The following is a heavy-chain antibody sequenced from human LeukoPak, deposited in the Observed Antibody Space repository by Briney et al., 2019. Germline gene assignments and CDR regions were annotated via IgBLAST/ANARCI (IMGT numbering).Heavy chain of an antibody. CDR3: ARDYRHYYGSGSYYSPGAFDI. CDR2: INSDGSST. D-gene: IGHD3-10*01. Sequence: PGGSLRLSCAASGFTFSSYWMHWVRQAPGKGLVWVSRINSDGSSTSYADSVKGRFTISRDNAKNTLYLQMNSLRAEDTAVYYCARDYRHYYGSGSYYSPGAFDIWGQGTMVTVSS. J-gene: IGHJ3*02. CDR1: GFTFSSYW. V-gene: IGHV3-74*01.